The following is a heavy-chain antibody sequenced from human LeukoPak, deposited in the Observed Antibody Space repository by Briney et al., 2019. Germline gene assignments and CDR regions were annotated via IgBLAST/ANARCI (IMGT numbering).Heavy chain of an antibody. CDR1: GGSVSGGSYY. V-gene: IGHV4-61*01. J-gene: IGHJ5*02. D-gene: IGHD6-19*01. Sequence: PSETLSLTCTVSGGSVSGGSYYWSWIRQPPGKGLEWIGYIYYSGSTNYNPSLKSRVTISVDTSKNQFSLKLSSVTAADTAVYYCARGGSGWRWFDPWGQGTLVTVSS. CDR2: IYYSGST. CDR3: ARGGSGWRWFDP.